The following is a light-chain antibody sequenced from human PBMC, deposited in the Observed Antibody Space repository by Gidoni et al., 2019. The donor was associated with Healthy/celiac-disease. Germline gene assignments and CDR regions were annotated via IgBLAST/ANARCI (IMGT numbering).Light chain of an antibody. V-gene: IGKV4-1*01. CDR1: QSVLYSSNDKNN. J-gene: IGKJ1*01. CDR2: WAS. CDR3: QQYYSTPLT. Sequence: DIVMSHSAVSLPVSLVERATINCKSSQSVLYSSNDKNNLAWYQQKPGQPPKLLIYWASTRESGVPDRFSGSGSGTDFTLTISSLQAEDVAVYYCQQYYSTPLTFGQGTKVEIK.